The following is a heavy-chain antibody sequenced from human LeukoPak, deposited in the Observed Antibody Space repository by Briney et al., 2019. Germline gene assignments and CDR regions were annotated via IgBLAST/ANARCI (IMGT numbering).Heavy chain of an antibody. CDR1: GGSISSGDYY. Sequence: SQTLSLICTVSGGSISSGDYYWSWIRQPPGKGLEWIGYIYYSGSTYYNPSLKSRVTISVDTSKNQFSLKLSSVTAADTAVYYCAGQSVASDAFDIWGQGTMVTVSS. J-gene: IGHJ3*02. CDR2: IYYSGST. V-gene: IGHV4-30-4*01. D-gene: IGHD4-23*01. CDR3: AGQSVASDAFDI.